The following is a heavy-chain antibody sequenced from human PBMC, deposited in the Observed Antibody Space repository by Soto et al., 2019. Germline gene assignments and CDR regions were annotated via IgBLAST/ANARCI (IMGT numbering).Heavy chain of an antibody. CDR2: ISAHNGNT. V-gene: IGHV1-18*01. Sequence: QVHLVQSGAEVKKPGASVKVSCKGSGYAFTTYGITWVRQAPGQGLEWMGWISAHNGNTNYAQKLQGRVTVTRDTSTSRAYIELRSLRYDDTAVYYCARGRYGDYWGQGALVTVSS. J-gene: IGHJ4*02. D-gene: IGHD1-1*01. CDR3: ARGRYGDY. CDR1: GYAFTTYG.